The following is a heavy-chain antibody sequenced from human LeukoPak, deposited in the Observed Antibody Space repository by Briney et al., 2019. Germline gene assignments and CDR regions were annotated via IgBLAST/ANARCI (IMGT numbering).Heavy chain of an antibody. D-gene: IGHD3-10*01. CDR3: ARVMSGSGSKYFDY. J-gene: IGHJ4*02. Sequence: GGSLRLSCVASGFTFSSLPMHWVRQVPGKGLEYVSAISSTGETSYYANSVKDRFTISRDNSKNTLYLQMGSLRAEDMAVYYCARVMSGSGSKYFDYWGQGTLVTVSS. V-gene: IGHV3-64*01. CDR1: GFTFSSLP. CDR2: ISSTGETS.